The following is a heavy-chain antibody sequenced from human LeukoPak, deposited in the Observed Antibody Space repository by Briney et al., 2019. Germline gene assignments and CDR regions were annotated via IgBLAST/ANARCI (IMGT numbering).Heavy chain of an antibody. CDR1: GGSISSYY. D-gene: IGHD3-10*01. Sequence: SETLSLTCTVSGGSISSYYWSWVRQPAGKGLEWIGRIYSTGRSDYNPSLKSRVTMSVDTSKNQFSLKLSSVTAADTAVYYCARGASAVRGVTFDYWGQGTLVTVSS. CDR3: ARGASAVRGVTFDY. CDR2: IYSTGRS. V-gene: IGHV4-4*07. J-gene: IGHJ4*02.